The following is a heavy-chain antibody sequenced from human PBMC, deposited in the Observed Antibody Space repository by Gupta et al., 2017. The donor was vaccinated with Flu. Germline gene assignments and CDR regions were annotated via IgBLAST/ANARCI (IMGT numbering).Heavy chain of an antibody. Sequence: QVQLQESGPGRVKPSETLSLTCTVSGDSISPFYWIWIRQPPGKKLEWIGDVYYNGSPNYSPSLDRRVTISINTSKKEFYLKLTSVTAADTAVYYCARRAPGKTLDAGGRGTLVTVSS. CDR3: ARRAPGKTLDA. CDR2: VYYNGSP. CDR1: GDSISPFY. J-gene: IGHJ5*02. V-gene: IGHV4-59*08.